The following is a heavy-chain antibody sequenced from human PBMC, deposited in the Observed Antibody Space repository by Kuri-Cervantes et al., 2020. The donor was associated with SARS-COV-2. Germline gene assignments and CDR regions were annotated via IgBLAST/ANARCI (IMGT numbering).Heavy chain of an antibody. Sequence: SSVKVSCKASVCTLSRYAISWVRQAPGQGLEWMGGINPIFGTANYAQKFQGRVTITADESTSTVYIELRSLRSDDTAVYYCARGGIAAAGSYYYYDYLDVWGKGTEVTVSS. CDR1: VCTLSRYA. CDR3: ARGGIAAAGSYYYYDYLDV. V-gene: IGHV1-69*13. CDR2: INPIFGTA. J-gene: IGHJ6*03. D-gene: IGHD6-13*01.